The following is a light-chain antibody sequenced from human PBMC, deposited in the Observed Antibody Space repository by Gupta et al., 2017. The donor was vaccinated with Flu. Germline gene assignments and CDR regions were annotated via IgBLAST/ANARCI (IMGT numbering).Light chain of an antibody. J-gene: IGLJ1*01. Sequence: QPVLPTPPSSSASPGESARLTCTLPSDINVGSYNIYWYQQKPGSPPRYLLYYYSDSDKGQGSGVPSRCSGYKDASDNTGVLLISGTQSEEEADYDWTNAPSKAGVFGTGTKVTVL. CDR1: SDINVGSYN. V-gene: IGLV5-37*01. CDR2: YYSDSDK. CDR3: TNAPSKAGV.